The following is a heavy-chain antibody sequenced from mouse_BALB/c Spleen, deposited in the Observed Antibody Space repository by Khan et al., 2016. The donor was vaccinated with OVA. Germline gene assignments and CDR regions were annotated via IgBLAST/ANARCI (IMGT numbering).Heavy chain of an antibody. CDR2: INSNGGST. CDR3: ARMARTIN. Sequence: EVQVVESGGGLVQPGGSLKLSCAASGFTFSSYGMSWVRQTPDKRLELVATINSNGGSTYYPDSVKGRFTISRDNAKNTLYLQMSSLKSEDTAMYYCARMARTINWGQGITLTVSS. CDR1: GFTFSSYG. V-gene: IGHV5-6-3*01. J-gene: IGHJ2*01.